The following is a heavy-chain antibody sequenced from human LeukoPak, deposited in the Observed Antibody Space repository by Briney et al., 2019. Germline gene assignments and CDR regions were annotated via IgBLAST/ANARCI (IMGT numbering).Heavy chain of an antibody. D-gene: IGHD2-21*02. CDR2: IYPGDSDT. J-gene: IGHJ6*02. CDR1: GYSFTSYW. Sequence: GESLKISCKGSGYSFTSYWIGWVRQMPGKGLEWMGIIYPGDSDTRYSPSFQGQVTISADKSISTAYLQWSSLKASDTAMYYCARHRVAYCGGDCYSGGGVYYYYGMDVWGQGTTVTVSS. V-gene: IGHV5-51*01. CDR3: ARHRVAYCGGDCYSGGGVYYYYGMDV.